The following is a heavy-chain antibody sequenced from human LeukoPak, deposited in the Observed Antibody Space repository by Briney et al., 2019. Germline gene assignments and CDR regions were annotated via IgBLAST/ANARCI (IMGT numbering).Heavy chain of an antibody. D-gene: IGHD3-22*01. Sequence: PGGSLRLSCAASGFTFSNYAMSWVRQAPGKGLEGVSAISGSGANTYYADSVKGRFTISRDNSKNTLYLQMNSLRAEDTAVYYCTRVYDSSGYYYYFDYWGQGTLVTVSS. CDR1: GFTFSNYA. CDR2: ISGSGANT. V-gene: IGHV3-23*01. J-gene: IGHJ4*02. CDR3: TRVYDSSGYYYYFDY.